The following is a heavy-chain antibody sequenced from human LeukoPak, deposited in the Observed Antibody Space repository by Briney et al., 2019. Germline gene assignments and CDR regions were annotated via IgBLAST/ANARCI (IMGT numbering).Heavy chain of an antibody. CDR2: IYYSGST. CDR3: ARGLTIYYFDY. J-gene: IGHJ4*02. Sequence: SETLSLTCTVSGGSISSSSYYWGWIRQPPGKGLEWMGSIYYSGSTYYNPTLKSRVAISVDTSKNQFSLKLSSVTAADTAVYYCARGLTIYYFDYWGRGTLVTVSS. D-gene: IGHD3-3*02. CDR1: GGSISSSSYY. V-gene: IGHV4-39*07.